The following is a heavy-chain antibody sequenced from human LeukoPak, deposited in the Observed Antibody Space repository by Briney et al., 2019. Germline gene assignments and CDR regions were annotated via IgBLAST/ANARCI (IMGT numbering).Heavy chain of an antibody. CDR1: DDSITGSNYY. J-gene: IGHJ3*02. Sequence: PSETLSLTCSISDDSITGSNYYWGWIRQPPGKGLEWIGAINYSGKTFYKASLKSRVTILVDPSKNQFSLKLTSVTAADTAVYYCARAGTGNSWYTTLDIWGHGTLITVSS. CDR2: INYSGKT. CDR3: ARAGTGNSWYTTLDI. V-gene: IGHV4-39*07. D-gene: IGHD6-13*01.